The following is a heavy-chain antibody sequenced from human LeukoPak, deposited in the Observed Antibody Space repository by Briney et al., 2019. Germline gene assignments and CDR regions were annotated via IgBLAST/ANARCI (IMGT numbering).Heavy chain of an antibody. CDR1: GYTFTSYD. D-gene: IGHD3-3*01. V-gene: IGHV1-8*01. J-gene: IGHJ6*02. CDR3: ARSLPYYDFWSGKIGYYYYGMDV. Sequence: ASVKVSSKASGYTFTSYDINWVRQATGQGLEWMGWMNPNSGNTGYAQKFQGRVTMTRNTSISTAYMELSSLRSEDTAVYYCARSLPYYDFWSGKIGYYYYGMDVWGQGTTVTVSS. CDR2: MNPNSGNT.